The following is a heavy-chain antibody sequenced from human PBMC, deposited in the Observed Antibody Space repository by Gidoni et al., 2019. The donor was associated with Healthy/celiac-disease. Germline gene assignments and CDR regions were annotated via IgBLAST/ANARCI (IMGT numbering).Heavy chain of an antibody. Sequence: QVQLVQSGAEVKKPGASVKVSCKASGYTFTGYYMHWVRQAPGQGLEWMGWINPNSGGTNYAQKFQGRVTMTRDTSISTAYMELSRLRSDDTAVYYCARDSGYSYGYVRYYYYGMDVWGQGTTVTVSS. V-gene: IGHV1-2*02. CDR2: INPNSGGT. CDR3: ARDSGYSYGYVRYYYYGMDV. CDR1: GYTFTGYY. J-gene: IGHJ6*02. D-gene: IGHD5-18*01.